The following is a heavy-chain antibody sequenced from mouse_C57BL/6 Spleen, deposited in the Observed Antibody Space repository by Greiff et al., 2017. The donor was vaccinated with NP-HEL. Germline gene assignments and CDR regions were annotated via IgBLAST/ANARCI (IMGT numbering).Heavy chain of an antibody. V-gene: IGHV2-9-1*01. Sequence: VNVVESGPGLVAPSQSLSITCTVSGFSLTSYAISWVRQPPGKGLEWLGVIWTGGGTNYNSALKSRLSISKDNSKSQVFLKMNSLQTDDTARYYCARNGYDGYYVGAMDYWGQGTSVTVSS. CDR3: ARNGYDGYYVGAMDY. CDR2: IWTGGGT. CDR1: GFSLTSYA. D-gene: IGHD2-3*01. J-gene: IGHJ4*01.